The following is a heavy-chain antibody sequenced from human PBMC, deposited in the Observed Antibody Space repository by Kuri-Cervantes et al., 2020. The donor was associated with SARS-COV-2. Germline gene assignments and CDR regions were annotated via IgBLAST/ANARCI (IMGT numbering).Heavy chain of an antibody. D-gene: IGHD3-22*01. CDR3: AKDSGYYDSSGYYRY. Sequence: GESLKISCAASGFTFSSYGMHWVRQAPGKGLEWVAVISYDGSNKYYADSVKGRFTISRDNSKNTLYLQMNSLRAEDTAVYYCAKDSGYYDSSGYYRYWGQGTPVTVSS. J-gene: IGHJ4*02. CDR1: GFTFSSYG. V-gene: IGHV3-30*18. CDR2: ISYDGSNK.